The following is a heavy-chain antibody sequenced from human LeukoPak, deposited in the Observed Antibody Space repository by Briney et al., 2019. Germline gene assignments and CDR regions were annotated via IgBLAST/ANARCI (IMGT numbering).Heavy chain of an antibody. CDR2: AGDSAATT. D-gene: IGHD3-10*01. Sequence: GGSLRLSCAASGFTFATYVMSWVRQAPGKGLEWVLVAGDSAATTHYADSVKGRFFISRDNSKNTVHLQMNNLRAEDTAVYYCAKDSFTVVRGVGSDDGFAVWGQGTMVIVSS. J-gene: IGHJ3*01. CDR1: GFTFATYV. V-gene: IGHV3-23*01. CDR3: AKDSFTVVRGVGSDDGFAV.